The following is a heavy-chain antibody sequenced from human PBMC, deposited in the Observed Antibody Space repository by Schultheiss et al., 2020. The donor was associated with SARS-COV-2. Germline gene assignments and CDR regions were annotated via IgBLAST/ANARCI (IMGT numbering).Heavy chain of an antibody. CDR1: GYTFTGYY. CDR2: INPNSGGT. V-gene: IGHV1-2*04. CDR3: ASPTNHYYYGMDV. J-gene: IGHJ6*02. D-gene: IGHD5-12*01. Sequence: ASVKVSCKASGYTFTGYYMHWVRQAPGQGLEWMGWINPNSGGTNYAQKFQGWVTMTRDTSISTAYMELSSLRSEDTAVYYCASPTNHYYYGMDVWGQGTTVTVSS.